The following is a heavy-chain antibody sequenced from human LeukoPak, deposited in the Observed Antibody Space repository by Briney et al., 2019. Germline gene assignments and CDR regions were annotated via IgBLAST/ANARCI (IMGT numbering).Heavy chain of an antibody. V-gene: IGHV3-9*01. CDR3: EKDILGTTSDAFDI. J-gene: IGHJ3*02. CDR1: QFTFEDYA. CDR2: ITRNSGII. Sequence: PGRSLRLSCAASQFTFEDYAMHWVRQVPGKGLEWVSGITRNSGIIAYADSVKGRFTISRDNANNSLYLHMDSLRPEDTAFYYCEKDILGTTSDAFDIWGQGAMVIVSS. D-gene: IGHD1-7*01.